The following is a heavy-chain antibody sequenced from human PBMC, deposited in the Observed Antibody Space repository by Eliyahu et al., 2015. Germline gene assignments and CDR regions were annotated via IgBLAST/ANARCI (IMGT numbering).Heavy chain of an antibody. CDR2: IYYSGST. Sequence: QVQLQESGPGLVKPSQTLSLTCTVSGGSISSGGYYWSWIRQHPGKGLEWIGYIYYSGSTYYNPSLKSRVTISVDTSKNQFSLKLSSVTAADTAVYYCARDRAGFDTAMVTDDDAFDIWGQGTMVTVSS. D-gene: IGHD5-18*01. V-gene: IGHV4-31*03. CDR1: GGSISSGGYY. CDR3: ARDRAGFDTAMVTDDDAFDI. J-gene: IGHJ3*02.